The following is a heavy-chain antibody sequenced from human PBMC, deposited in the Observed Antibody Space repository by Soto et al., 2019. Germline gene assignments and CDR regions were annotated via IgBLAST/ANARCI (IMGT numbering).Heavy chain of an antibody. CDR1: GYTFTSYD. J-gene: IGHJ6*03. Sequence: QVQLVQSGAEVKKPGASVKVSCKASGYTFTSYDINWVRQATGQGLEWMGWMNPNSGNTGYAQKFQGRVTMTRNTSISTAYMGLSSLRSEDTAVYYCARGIAARLFYYYYYMGVWGKGTTVTVSS. CDR2: MNPNSGNT. D-gene: IGHD6-6*01. CDR3: ARGIAARLFYYYYYMGV. V-gene: IGHV1-8*01.